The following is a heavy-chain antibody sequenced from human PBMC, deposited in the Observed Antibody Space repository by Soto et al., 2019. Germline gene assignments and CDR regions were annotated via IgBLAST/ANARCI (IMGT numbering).Heavy chain of an antibody. CDR2: ISGSGGST. CDR3: ALKRGGGSYSSPFDY. V-gene: IGHV3-23*01. D-gene: IGHD1-26*01. J-gene: IGHJ4*02. CDR1: GFTFSSYA. Sequence: EVQLLESGGGLVQPGGSLRLSCAASGFTFSSYAMSWVRQAPGKGLEWVSAISGSGGSTYYADSVKGRFTISRDHSKNTLYLQMNSLRAEDTAVYYCALKRGGGSYSSPFDYWGQGTLVTVSS.